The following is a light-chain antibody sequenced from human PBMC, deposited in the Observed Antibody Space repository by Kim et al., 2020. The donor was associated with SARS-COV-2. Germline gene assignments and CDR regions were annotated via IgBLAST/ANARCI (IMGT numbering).Light chain of an antibody. V-gene: IGKV1-9*01. Sequence: AAVGERVTITCRASQGISSYLAWYQQKPGQAPQLLIHAASTLQTGVPSRFSGSGSGTEFTLTISRLQPEDFANYYCQRLNSYPLTFGGGTKVDIK. CDR3: QRLNSYPLT. CDR1: QGISSY. CDR2: AAS. J-gene: IGKJ4*01.